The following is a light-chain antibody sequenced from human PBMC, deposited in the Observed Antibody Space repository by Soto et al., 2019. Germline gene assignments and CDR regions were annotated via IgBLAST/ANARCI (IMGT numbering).Light chain of an antibody. CDR2: YDS. CDR1: NIGSKS. Sequence: SYELTQPPSVSVAPGKTARITCGGNNIGSKSVHWYQQKQGQAPVLVIYYDSDRPSGIPERFSGSNSGNTATLTISRVEAGDEADYYCQVWDSSSDHYVFGTGTKLTV. V-gene: IGLV3-21*04. CDR3: QVWDSSSDHYV. J-gene: IGLJ1*01.